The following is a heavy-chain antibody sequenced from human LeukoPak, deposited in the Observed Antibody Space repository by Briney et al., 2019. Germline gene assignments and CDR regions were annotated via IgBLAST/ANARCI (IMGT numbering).Heavy chain of an antibody. D-gene: IGHD3-22*01. J-gene: IGHJ4*02. CDR2: IYHSGST. Sequence: PSETLSLTCTVSGYSISSGYYWGWIQQPPGKGLEWIGSIYHSGSTYYNPSLKSRVTISVDTSKNQFSLKLSSVTAADTAVYYCARNDITMIVVVNNFDCWGQGTLVTVSS. CDR3: ARNDITMIVVVNNFDC. V-gene: IGHV4-38-2*02. CDR1: GYSISSGYY.